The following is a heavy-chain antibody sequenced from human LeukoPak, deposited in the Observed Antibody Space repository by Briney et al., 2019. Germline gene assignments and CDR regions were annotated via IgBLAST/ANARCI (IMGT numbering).Heavy chain of an antibody. D-gene: IGHD3-22*01. CDR1: GFTFSSYW. CDR2: IKQDGSEK. J-gene: IGHJ5*02. CDR3: ARDPGVNYYDSSGYSFP. V-gene: IGHV3-7*01. Sequence: GGSLRLSCAASGFTFSSYWMSWVRQAPGKGLEWVANIKQDGSEKYYVDSVKGRFTISRDNAKNSLYLQMNSLRAEDTAVYYCARDPGVNYYDSSGYSFPWGQGTLVAVSS.